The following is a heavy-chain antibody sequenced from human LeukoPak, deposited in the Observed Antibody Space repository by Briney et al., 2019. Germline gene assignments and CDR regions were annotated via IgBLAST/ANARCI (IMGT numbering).Heavy chain of an antibody. CDR2: INHSGST. CDR1: GGSFSGYY. Sequence: SETLSLTCAVYGGSFSGYYWSWIRQPPGKGLEWIGEINHSGSTNYNPPLKSRVTISVDTSKNQFSLKLSSVTAADTAVYYCARGELVVPAAIRAYFDYWGQGTLVTVSS. D-gene: IGHD2-2*02. V-gene: IGHV4-34*01. CDR3: ARGELVVPAAIRAYFDY. J-gene: IGHJ4*02.